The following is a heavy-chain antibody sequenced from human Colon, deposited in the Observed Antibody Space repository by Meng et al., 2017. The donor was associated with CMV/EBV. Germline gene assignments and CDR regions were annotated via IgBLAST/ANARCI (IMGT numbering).Heavy chain of an antibody. D-gene: IGHD1-26*01. CDR1: GITLSNYK. CDR3: VRAGYGGFIKDAFDL. J-gene: IGHJ4*02. V-gene: IGHV3-33*05. CDR2: ISYDGTKT. Sequence: SGITLSNYKMHWVRQAPGKGLEWVAVISYDGTKTYHGDSVKGRFTISRDNSKNSLYLQMDNLRPADTGVYYYVRAGYGGFIKDAFDLWGQGALVTVSS.